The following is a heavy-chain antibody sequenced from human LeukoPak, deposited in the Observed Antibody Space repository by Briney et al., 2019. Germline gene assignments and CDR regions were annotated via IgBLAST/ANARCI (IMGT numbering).Heavy chain of an antibody. J-gene: IGHJ4*02. V-gene: IGHV3-20*04. CDR2: INWNGGIT. D-gene: IGHD3-10*01. Sequence: GGSLRLSCAASGFTFDDYGMSWVRQVPGKGLEWVSGINWNGGITGYVDSVKGRFTVSRDNAKNSLHLQMNSLRAEDTALYYCTTEGLWFGELGLVDYWGQGTLVTVSS. CDR3: TTEGLWFGELGLVDY. CDR1: GFTFDDYG.